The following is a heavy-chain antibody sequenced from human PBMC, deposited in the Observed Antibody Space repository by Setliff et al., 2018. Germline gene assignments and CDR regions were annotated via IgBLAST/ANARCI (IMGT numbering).Heavy chain of an antibody. CDR2: VFPVDSDT. D-gene: IGHD3-16*01. J-gene: IGHJ3*02. V-gene: IGHV5-51*01. CDR3: ARLGPLDVFDI. Sequence: GASLTLSCKGSGYRFTSNWIGWVRQMPGKGLEWMGLVFPVDSDTRYSPSFQGQVTISADKSISTASLQWRSLKASDTAMYYCARLGPLDVFDIWGQGTMVTVSS. CDR1: GYRFTSNW.